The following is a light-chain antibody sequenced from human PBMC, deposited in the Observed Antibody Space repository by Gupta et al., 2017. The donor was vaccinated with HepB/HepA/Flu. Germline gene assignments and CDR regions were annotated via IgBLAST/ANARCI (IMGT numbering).Light chain of an antibody. CDR2: GTS. V-gene: IGKV3-20*01. CDR3: QQHVTLPWT. J-gene: IGKJ1*01. Sequence: IVLTQSPGTLSLSPGERATLSCRASQSVSSIYLAWYQQKPVQAPRLLIYGTSSRATGIPDRFSGSGSGTDFTLTISRLEPEDFAVYFCQQHVTLPWTFGQGTKVDFK. CDR1: QSVSSIY.